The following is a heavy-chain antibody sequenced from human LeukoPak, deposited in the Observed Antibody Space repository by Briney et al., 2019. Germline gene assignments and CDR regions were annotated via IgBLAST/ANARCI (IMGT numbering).Heavy chain of an antibody. D-gene: IGHD6-19*01. CDR1: GFTFSSYA. CDR3: AKAQGWAEASGYFDS. J-gene: IGHJ4*02. CDR2: ISAGAGST. V-gene: IGHV3-23*01. Sequence: GGSLRLSCATSGFTFSSYAMSWVRQAPGKGLDWVSTISAGAGSTYYADSVKGRFTISRDDSKNTLFLQVDSLRAEDTALYYCAKAQGWAEASGYFDSWGQGTLVTVSS.